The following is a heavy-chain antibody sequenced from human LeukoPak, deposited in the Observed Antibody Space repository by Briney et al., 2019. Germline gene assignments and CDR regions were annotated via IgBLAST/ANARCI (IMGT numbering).Heavy chain of an antibody. CDR1: GFTFNSHG. J-gene: IGHJ4*01. CDR3: ARGEYDILTGYIDH. Sequence: PGRSLRLSCAASGFTFNSHGVHWVRQAPGKGLEWVAVIWYEGSNKHYADSVRGRFTISRDNSKNMLYLQMNSLRAEDTAVYFCARGEYDILTGYIDHWGHGTLVTVSS. V-gene: IGHV3-33*01. D-gene: IGHD3-9*01. CDR2: IWYEGSNK.